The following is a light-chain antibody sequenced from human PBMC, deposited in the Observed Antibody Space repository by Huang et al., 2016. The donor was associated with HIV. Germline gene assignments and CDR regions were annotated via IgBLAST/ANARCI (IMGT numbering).Light chain of an antibody. CDR3: QQYGNSLFT. J-gene: IGKJ3*01. Sequence: EIVLSQSPGTLSLSPGERATLSCRASQSVSTSFLAWYQQRPCQAPRLLIYGASSRATGSPDRFSGSGSGTDFTLTISRLEPEDSAVYYCQQYGNSLFTFGPGTKVDIK. CDR2: GAS. V-gene: IGKV3-20*01. CDR1: QSVSTSF.